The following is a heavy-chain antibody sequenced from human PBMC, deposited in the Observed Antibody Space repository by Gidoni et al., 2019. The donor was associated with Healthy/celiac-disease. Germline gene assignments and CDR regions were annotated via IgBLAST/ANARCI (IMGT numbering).Heavy chain of an antibody. D-gene: IGHD4-17*01. CDR3: ARDSAGLTTVTYWYFDL. CDR2: IWYDVRNK. Sequence: QVQLVESGGGVVQPGRSLRLSCPASGFTFISSGVDWVRQAHGKGLGWVAVIWYDVRNKYYADSVKGRLTISRDNSKNTLYLKMNSRRAEDTAVYYCARDSAGLTTVTYWYFDLWGRGTLVTVSS. J-gene: IGHJ2*01. V-gene: IGHV3-33*01. CDR1: GFTFISSG.